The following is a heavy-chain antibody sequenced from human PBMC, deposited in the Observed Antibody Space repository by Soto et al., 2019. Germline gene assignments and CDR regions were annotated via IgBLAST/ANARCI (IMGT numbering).Heavy chain of an antibody. CDR3: ARSGLREEYYFDS. CDR2: IYYSGST. Sequence: SETLSLTCTVSGGSISSHYWSWIRQPPGKGLEWIGYIYYSGSTNYSPSLKSRATISVDTSKNQFSLKLSSVTAADTAVYYCARSGLREEYYFDSWGQGTLVTVSS. CDR1: GGSISSHY. V-gene: IGHV4-59*11. J-gene: IGHJ4*02. D-gene: IGHD4-17*01.